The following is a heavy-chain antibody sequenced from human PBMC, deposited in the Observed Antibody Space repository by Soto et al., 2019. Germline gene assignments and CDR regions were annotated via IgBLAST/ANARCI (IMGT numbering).Heavy chain of an antibody. CDR1: GGSISSSSYY. Sequence: SETLSLTCTVSGGSISSSSYYWGWIRQPPGKGLEWIGSIYYSGSTYYNPSLKSRVTISVDTSKNQFSLKLSSVTAADTAVYYCARSTYYYDSSGYYFDYWGQGTLVTVSS. V-gene: IGHV4-39*01. J-gene: IGHJ4*02. D-gene: IGHD3-22*01. CDR3: ARSTYYYDSSGYYFDY. CDR2: IYYSGST.